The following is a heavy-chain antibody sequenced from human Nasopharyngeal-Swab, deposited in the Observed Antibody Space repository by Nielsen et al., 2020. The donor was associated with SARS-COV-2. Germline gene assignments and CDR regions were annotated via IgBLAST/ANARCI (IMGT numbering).Heavy chain of an antibody. V-gene: IGHV3-23*01. CDR2: ISGSGGST. CDR3: AKDRSVTTDCSVY. D-gene: IGHD4-17*01. J-gene: IGHJ4*02. Sequence: VRQAPGKGLEWVSAISGSGGSTYYADSVKGRFTISRDNPKNTLYLQMNSLRAEDTAVYYCAKDRSVTTDCSVYWGQGTLVTVSS.